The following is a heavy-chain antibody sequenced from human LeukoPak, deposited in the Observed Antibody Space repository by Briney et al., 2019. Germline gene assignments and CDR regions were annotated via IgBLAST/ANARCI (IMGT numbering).Heavy chain of an antibody. CDR3: VKDWRDESNCGGDCLQY. V-gene: IGHV3-23*01. CDR2: FSVSGGGT. Sequence: GGSLRVSCVASGFTFNTYAMTWVRQAPGKGLEWVSSFSVSGGGTYYADSVRGRFIISRDNSKNTLYLHMSSLRAEDTAVYYCVKDWRDESNCGGDCLQYWGQGTLVTVSS. D-gene: IGHD2-21*02. CDR1: GFTFNTYA. J-gene: IGHJ4*02.